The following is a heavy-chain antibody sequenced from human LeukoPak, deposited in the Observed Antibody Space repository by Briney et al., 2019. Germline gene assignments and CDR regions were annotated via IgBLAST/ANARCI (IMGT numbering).Heavy chain of an antibody. D-gene: IGHD7-27*01. CDR3: ARFRLGSDYYHMDV. J-gene: IGHJ6*03. CDR1: GGSISSYY. V-gene: IGHV4-59*01. Sequence: SETLSLTCTVSGGSISSYYWSWMRQPPGKGLEWIGYIYYSGSTSYNPSLKSRVTISVDTSKNQFSLKLSSVTAADPAVYYCARFRLGSDYYHMDVWGKGTTVTVSS. CDR2: IYYSGST.